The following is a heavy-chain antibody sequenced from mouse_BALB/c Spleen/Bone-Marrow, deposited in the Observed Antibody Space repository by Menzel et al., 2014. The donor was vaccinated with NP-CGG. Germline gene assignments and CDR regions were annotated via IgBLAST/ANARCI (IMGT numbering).Heavy chain of an antibody. V-gene: IGHV14-3*02. J-gene: IGHJ1*01. Sequence: EVKLMESGAELVKPGASVKLSCTASGFNIKDTYMHWVKQRPEQGLEWIGRIDPANGNTKYDPKFKGKATITEDTSSNTAYLQLSSLTSEDTAVYYCARGGTTATWYFDDWGAGTTVAVSS. CDR3: ARGGTTATWYFDD. CDR2: IDPANGNT. D-gene: IGHD1-2*01. CDR1: GFNIKDTY.